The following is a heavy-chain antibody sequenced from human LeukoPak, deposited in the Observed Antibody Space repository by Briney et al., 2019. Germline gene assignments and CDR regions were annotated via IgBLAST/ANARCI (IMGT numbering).Heavy chain of an antibody. CDR3: VRDGYNYGSNWFDP. CDR1: GYTFTDYY. J-gene: IGHJ5*02. V-gene: IGHV1-2*02. Sequence: ASVKVSCKASGYTFTDYYVHWVRQAPGQGLEWMGWINPNSGGTNYAQKFQGRVTMTRDTSISTVYMELSSLRSEDTAVYYCVRDGYNYGSNWFDPWGQGTLVTVSS. CDR2: INPNSGGT. D-gene: IGHD5-18*01.